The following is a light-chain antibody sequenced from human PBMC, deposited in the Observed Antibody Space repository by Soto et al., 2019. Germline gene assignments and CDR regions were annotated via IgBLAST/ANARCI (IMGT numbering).Light chain of an antibody. Sequence: EIVLTQSPGTLSLSPGERATLSCRASQSVSSNFLAWYQQRPGQAPRLIMYSASSRAIGIPDRFSGSGSGTDFTLTISRLEPEDFAVYYCQQFSGSHFTLVPGTTVDVK. J-gene: IGKJ3*01. CDR1: QSVSSNF. CDR3: QQFSGSHFT. CDR2: SAS. V-gene: IGKV3-20*01.